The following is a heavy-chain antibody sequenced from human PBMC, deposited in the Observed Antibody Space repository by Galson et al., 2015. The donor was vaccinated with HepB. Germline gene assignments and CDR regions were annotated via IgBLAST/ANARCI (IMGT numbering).Heavy chain of an antibody. CDR3: ARDDIVVNGKDH. D-gene: IGHD2-15*01. CDR2: ISGSGTTT. J-gene: IGHJ4*02. Sequence: SLRLSCAASGFTFTTYAMSWVRQAPGKGLEWVSIISGSGTTTDYADSVKGRFTISRDNSKNTLYLQMNRLRAEDTAVYYCARDDIVVNGKDHWGQGTLVTVSS. V-gene: IGHV3-23*01. CDR1: GFTFTTYA.